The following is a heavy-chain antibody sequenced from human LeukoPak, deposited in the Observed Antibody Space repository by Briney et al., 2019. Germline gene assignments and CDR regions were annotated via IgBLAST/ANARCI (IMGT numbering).Heavy chain of an antibody. D-gene: IGHD6-13*01. CDR2: IISSSRYI. CDR3: ARGIAAAGTSSFY. CDR1: AFIVNSYS. V-gene: IGHV3-21*01. J-gene: IGHJ4*02. Sequence: GGSLTLSCPASAFIVNSYSMSWVRQAPGNVREWVSSIISSSRYIYYADSVKGRFTISRDNAKNSLYLQMNSLRAEDTAVYYCARGIAAAGTSSFYWGQGTLVTVSS.